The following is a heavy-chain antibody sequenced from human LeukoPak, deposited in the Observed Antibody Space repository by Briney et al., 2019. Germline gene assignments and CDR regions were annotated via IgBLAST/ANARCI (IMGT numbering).Heavy chain of an antibody. D-gene: IGHD4-17*01. Sequence: PGGSLRLSCAASGFTFSYYSMNWVRQAPGKGLEWVSFISTSSSTIYYADSVKGRFTISRDNAKNSLFQQMNSLRDEDTAVYYCARGETSVTSYLNFWGQGTLVTVSS. CDR2: ISTSSSTI. CDR3: ARGETSVTSYLNF. CDR1: GFTFSYYS. J-gene: IGHJ4*02. V-gene: IGHV3-48*02.